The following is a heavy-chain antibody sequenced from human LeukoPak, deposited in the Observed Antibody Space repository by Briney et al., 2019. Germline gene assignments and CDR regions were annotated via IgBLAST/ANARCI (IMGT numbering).Heavy chain of an antibody. CDR1: GFTFSSYS. D-gene: IGHD2-21*02. CDR2: ISSSSSYI. Sequence: GGSLRPSCAASGFTFSSYSMNWVRQAPGKGLEWVSSISSSSSYIYYADSVKGRFTISRDNTKNSLYLQMNSLRAEDTAVYYCARDLEYCGGDCYAEYFQHWGQGTLVTVSS. V-gene: IGHV3-21*01. J-gene: IGHJ1*01. CDR3: ARDLEYCGGDCYAEYFQH.